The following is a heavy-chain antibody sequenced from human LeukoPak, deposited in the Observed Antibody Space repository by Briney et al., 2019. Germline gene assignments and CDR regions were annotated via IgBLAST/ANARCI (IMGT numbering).Heavy chain of an antibody. D-gene: IGHD6-19*01. J-gene: IGHJ4*02. CDR1: GGSFSGYY. CDR3: ATDDSSGWYETH. CDR2: INHSGST. Sequence: SETLSLTCAVYGGSFSGYYWSWIRQPPGKGLEWIGEINHSGSTNYNPSLKSRVTISVDTSKNQFSLKLSSVTAADTAVYYCATDDSSGWYETHWGQGTLATVSS. V-gene: IGHV4-34*01.